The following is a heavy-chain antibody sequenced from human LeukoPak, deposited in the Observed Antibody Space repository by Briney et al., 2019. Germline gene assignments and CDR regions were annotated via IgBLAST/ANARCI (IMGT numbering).Heavy chain of an antibody. Sequence: GGSLRLSCTASGFTFGDYAMSWVRQAPGKGLERVGFIRSKAYGGTTEYAASVQGRFTISRDDSKSIAYLQMNSLKTEDTAVYYCTREVDTIMGGFDYWGQGTLVTVSS. J-gene: IGHJ4*02. V-gene: IGHV3-49*04. CDR1: GFTFGDYA. CDR2: IRSKAYGGTT. D-gene: IGHD5-18*01. CDR3: TREVDTIMGGFDY.